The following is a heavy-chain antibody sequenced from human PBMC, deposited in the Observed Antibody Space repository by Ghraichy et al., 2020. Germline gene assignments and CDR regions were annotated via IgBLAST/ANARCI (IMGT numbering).Heavy chain of an antibody. D-gene: IGHD1-26*01. V-gene: IGHV4-59*01. Sequence: SETLYLTCTVSGASIGSSYWSWVRQPPGKALEWIAYIDYIGGISFNPSLKTRVYMSTDASKNQVSLEVHSVTAADTAVYYCARRVGANWFDSWGHGTLVTVSS. CDR1: GASIGSSY. CDR2: IDYIGGI. J-gene: IGHJ5*01. CDR3: ARRVGANWFDS.